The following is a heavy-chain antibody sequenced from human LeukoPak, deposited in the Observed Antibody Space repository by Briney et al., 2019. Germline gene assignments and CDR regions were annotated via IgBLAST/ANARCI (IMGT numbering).Heavy chain of an antibody. V-gene: IGHV3-9*01. D-gene: IGHD6-13*01. CDR2: ISWNSGSI. Sequence: GGSLRLSCAASGFTFDDYAMHWVRQGPGKGLEWVSSISWNSGSIAYADSVKGRFTISRDNAKNSLYLQMNSLRAEDTALYYCAKDSSSSWYRDFDYWGQGTLVTVSS. CDR3: AKDSSSSWYRDFDY. J-gene: IGHJ4*02. CDR1: GFTFDDYA.